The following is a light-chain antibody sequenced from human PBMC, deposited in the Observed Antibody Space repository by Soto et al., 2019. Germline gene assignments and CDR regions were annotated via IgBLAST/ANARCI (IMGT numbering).Light chain of an antibody. Sequence: PGERATLSCTASQSLRSNFLAWYQQKPGQAPRLLIYDASSRAAGIPDRFSGSGSGTDFTLTISRLESEDFAVYHCQQYGSSPLTFGGGTKVDIK. CDR1: QSLRSNF. CDR2: DAS. V-gene: IGKV3-20*01. J-gene: IGKJ4*01. CDR3: QQYGSSPLT.